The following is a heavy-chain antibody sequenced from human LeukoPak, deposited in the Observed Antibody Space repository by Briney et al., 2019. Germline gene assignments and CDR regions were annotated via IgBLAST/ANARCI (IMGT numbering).Heavy chain of an antibody. Sequence: GGSLSLSCAASGFTFSNYSMNWVRQAPGKGLEWVSSISSSSYSYIYYADSVKGRFTISRYNAKNSLYLQMNSLRAEDTAVYYCARDQGYYTGGSWYSDRGVDAFDIWGQGTMVTVSS. CDR1: GFTFSNYS. J-gene: IGHJ3*02. CDR2: ISSSSYSYI. V-gene: IGHV3-21*01. CDR3: ARDQGYYTGGSWYSDRGVDAFDI. D-gene: IGHD2-15*01.